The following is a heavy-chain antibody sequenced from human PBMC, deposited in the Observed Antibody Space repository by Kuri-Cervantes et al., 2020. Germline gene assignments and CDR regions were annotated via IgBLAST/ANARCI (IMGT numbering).Heavy chain of an antibody. CDR2: ISSSSSTI. CDR3: ARDRGVYCSGGSCSVPGGY. Sequence: GESLKISCAASGFTFSSYSMNWVRQAPGKGLEWVSYISSSSSTIYYADSVKGRFTISRDNAKNSLYLQMNSLRDEDTAVYYCARDRGVYCSGGSCSVPGGYWGQGTLVTVSS. V-gene: IGHV3-48*02. J-gene: IGHJ4*02. D-gene: IGHD2-15*01. CDR1: GFTFSSYS.